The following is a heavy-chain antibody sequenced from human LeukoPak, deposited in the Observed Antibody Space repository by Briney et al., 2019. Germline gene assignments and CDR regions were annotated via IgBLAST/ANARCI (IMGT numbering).Heavy chain of an antibody. V-gene: IGHV3-23*01. CDR3: AKVPITVTRNFDY. CDR1: GFTFSNYV. Sequence: GGSLRLSCAASGFTFSNYVMSWVRQAPGKGLEWVSSISGSGGDTYYADSVKGRFTISRDNSKNTLYLQMNSLRAEDTAVYYCAKVPITVTRNFDYWGQGTLVTVSS. CDR2: ISGSGGDT. D-gene: IGHD4-17*01. J-gene: IGHJ4*02.